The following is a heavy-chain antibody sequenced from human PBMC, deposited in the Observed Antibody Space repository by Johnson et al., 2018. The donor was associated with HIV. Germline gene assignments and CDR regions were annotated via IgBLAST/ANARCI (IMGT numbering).Heavy chain of an antibody. CDR3: AKGSPYTSSWLDALDI. Sequence: VQLVESGGGLVKPGGSLRLSCAASGLTFSNAWMSWVRQAPGKGLEWVSVIYSGGSTHYADSVKGRFTISRDNSKNTLYLQLNSLRAEDTALYYCAKGSPYTSSWLDALDIWGQGTMVTVSS. V-gene: IGHV3-66*01. J-gene: IGHJ3*02. D-gene: IGHD6-13*01. CDR2: IYSGGST. CDR1: GLTFSNAW.